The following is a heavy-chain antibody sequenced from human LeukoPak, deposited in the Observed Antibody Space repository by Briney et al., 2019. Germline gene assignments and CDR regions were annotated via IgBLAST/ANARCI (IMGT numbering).Heavy chain of an antibody. D-gene: IGHD1-1*01. J-gene: IGHJ5*02. CDR1: GGSFSGYY. Sequence: PSETLSLTCAVYGGSFSGYYWSWIRQPPGKGLEWIGEINHSGSTNYNPSLKSRVTISVDTSKNQFSLKLSSVTAADTAVYYCARRGWNDVSNWFDPWGQGTLVTVSS. CDR3: ARRGWNDVSNWFDP. CDR2: INHSGST. V-gene: IGHV4-34*01.